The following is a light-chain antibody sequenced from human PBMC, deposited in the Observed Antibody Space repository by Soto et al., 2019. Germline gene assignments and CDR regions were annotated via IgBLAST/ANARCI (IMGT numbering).Light chain of an antibody. CDR3: QHYNDRPPWT. V-gene: IGKV3-11*01. CDR1: QSVHNY. J-gene: IGKJ1*01. Sequence: ENVLTQSPGTLSLSPGERATLSCRASQSVHNYLAWYQQKPGQAPRLLIYHADKRATGVPARFSGGGSGTDFTLTITSLEPEDFAVYYCQHYNDRPPWTFGQGTKVDIK. CDR2: HAD.